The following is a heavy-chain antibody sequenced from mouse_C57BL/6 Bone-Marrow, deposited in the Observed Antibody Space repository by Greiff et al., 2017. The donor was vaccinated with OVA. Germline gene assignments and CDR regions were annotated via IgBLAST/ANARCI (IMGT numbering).Heavy chain of an antibody. V-gene: IGHV1-64*01. Sequence: QVQLQQPGAELVKPGASVKLSCKASGYTFTSYWMHWVKPRPGQGLEWIGMIHPNSGSTNYNEKFKSKATLTVDKSSSTAYMQLSSLTSEDSAVYYCARRRYGNYGDYFDYWGQGTTLTVSS. J-gene: IGHJ2*01. CDR1: GYTFTSYW. D-gene: IGHD2-10*02. CDR2: IHPNSGST. CDR3: ARRRYGNYGDYFDY.